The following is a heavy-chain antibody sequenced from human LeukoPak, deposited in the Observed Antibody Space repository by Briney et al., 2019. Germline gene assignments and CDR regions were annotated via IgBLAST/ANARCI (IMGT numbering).Heavy chain of an antibody. CDR3: ARPDGYNYPY. D-gene: IGHD5-24*01. J-gene: IGHJ4*02. Sequence: GGSLRPSCAASGFTFSSYSMNWVRQAPGKGLEWVSSISSSSSYIYYADSVKGRFTISRDNSKNSLYLQMNSLRAEDTAVYYCARPDGYNYPYWGQGTLVTVSS. CDR2: ISSSSSYI. V-gene: IGHV3-21*01. CDR1: GFTFSSYS.